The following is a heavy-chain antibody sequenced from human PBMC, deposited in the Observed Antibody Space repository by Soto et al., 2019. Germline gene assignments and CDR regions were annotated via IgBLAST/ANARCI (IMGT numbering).Heavy chain of an antibody. CDR2: IYYSGST. J-gene: IGHJ4*02. D-gene: IGHD2-15*01. V-gene: IGHV4-59*01. CDR1: GGSINSYY. Sequence: TSETLSLTCTVSGGSINSYYWSWIRQPPGKGLEWIGYIYYSGSTDYNPSLKSRVTISVDTSKSQFSLKLNSVTAADTAVYYCAREGGYCSGGSCYGYWGRGILVTISS. CDR3: AREGGYCSGGSCYGY.